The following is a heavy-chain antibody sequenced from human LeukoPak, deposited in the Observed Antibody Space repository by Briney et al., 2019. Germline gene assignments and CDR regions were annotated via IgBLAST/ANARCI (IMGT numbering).Heavy chain of an antibody. Sequence: SETLSLTCAVYGGSFSGYYWSWIRQPPGKGLEWIGEINHSGSTNYNPSLKSRVTMSVDTSKNQFSLKLSSVTAADTAVYYCARGEGTTVDYWGQGTLVTVSS. V-gene: IGHV4-34*01. CDR2: INHSGST. CDR3: ARGEGTTVDY. J-gene: IGHJ4*02. CDR1: GGSFSGYY. D-gene: IGHD2/OR15-2a*01.